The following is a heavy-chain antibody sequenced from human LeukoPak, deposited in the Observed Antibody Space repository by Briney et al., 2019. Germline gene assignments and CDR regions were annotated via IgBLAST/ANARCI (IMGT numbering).Heavy chain of an antibody. V-gene: IGHV3-30*04. D-gene: IGHD1-1*01. CDR2: ISYDGSNK. Sequence: GGSLRLSCAASGFTFSSYAMSWVRQAPGKGLEWVAVISYDGSNKYYADSVKGRFTISRDKSKNTLYLQMNSLRAEDTAVYYCARDPLGTRPGFDYWGQGTLVTVSS. CDR3: ARDPLGTRPGFDY. J-gene: IGHJ4*02. CDR1: GFTFSSYA.